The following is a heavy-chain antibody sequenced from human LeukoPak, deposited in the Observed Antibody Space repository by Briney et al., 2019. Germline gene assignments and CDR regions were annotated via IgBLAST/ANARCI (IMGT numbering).Heavy chain of an antibody. D-gene: IGHD2-21*02. V-gene: IGHV3-30*02. CDR1: GFTFSSYG. Sequence: GGSLRLSCAASGFTFSSYGMHWVRQAPGKGLEWVAFIRYDGSNKYYADSVKGRFTISRDNAKNTLYLQMNSLRAEDTAVYYCARGGIVVVTAIPLDYWGQGTLVTVSS. CDR2: IRYDGSNK. J-gene: IGHJ4*02. CDR3: ARGGIVVVTAIPLDY.